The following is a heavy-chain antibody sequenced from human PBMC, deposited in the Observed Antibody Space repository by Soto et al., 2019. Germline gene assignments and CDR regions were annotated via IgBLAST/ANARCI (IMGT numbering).Heavy chain of an antibody. CDR3: ARVPERL. V-gene: IGHV3-53*02. CDR1: GFSVSRNY. J-gene: IGHJ4*02. Sequence: QLVETGGGLIQPGTSLTLSCAASGFSVSRNYMTWVRQAPGKGLEWVSFVYSGGATFYADSVKGRFILSRDDSQNTMYLQMNNPRAEDTAVYYCARVPERLWGRGTLVTVAS. D-gene: IGHD1-26*01. CDR2: VYSGGAT.